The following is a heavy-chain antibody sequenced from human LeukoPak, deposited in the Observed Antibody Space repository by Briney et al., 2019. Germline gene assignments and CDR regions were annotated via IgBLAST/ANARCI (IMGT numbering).Heavy chain of an antibody. Sequence: ASVKVSCKASGYTFTSHDINGVGQATGQGLEWMGWMSPNSGDTGYAQKFQGRITMTSDSSISTAYMELSSLRSEDTAIYYCVRTPPNWGFDYWGQGTLVTVSS. CDR3: VRTPPNWGFDY. V-gene: IGHV1-8*01. J-gene: IGHJ4*02. CDR1: GYTFTSHD. CDR2: MSPNSGDT. D-gene: IGHD7-27*01.